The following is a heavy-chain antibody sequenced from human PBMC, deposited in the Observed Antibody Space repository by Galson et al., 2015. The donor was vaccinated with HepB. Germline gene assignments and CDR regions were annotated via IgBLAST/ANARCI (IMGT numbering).Heavy chain of an antibody. D-gene: IGHD6-13*01. CDR3: AKDAHSSSWYLGYFDY. J-gene: IGHJ4*02. V-gene: IGHV3-30*18. CDR2: ISYDGSNK. CDR1: GFTFSSYG. Sequence: FLRLSCAASGFTFSSYGMHWARQAPGKGLEWVAVISYDGSNKYYADSVKGRFTISRDKSKNTLYLQMNSLRAEDTAVYYCAKDAHSSSWYLGYFDYWGQGTLVTVSS.